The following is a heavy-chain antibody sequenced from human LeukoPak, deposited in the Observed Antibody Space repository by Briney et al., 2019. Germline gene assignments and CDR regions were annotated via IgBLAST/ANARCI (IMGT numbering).Heavy chain of an antibody. D-gene: IGHD6-13*01. V-gene: IGHV3-23*01. CDR3: AKSPLGDSSSWRTPFDY. Sequence: GGSLRLSCAASGFTFSSYAMSWVRQAPGKGLEWVSAISGSGGSTYYADSVKGRFTISGDNSKNTLYLQMNSLRAEDTAVYYCAKSPLGDSSSWRTPFDYWGQGTLVTVSS. CDR2: ISGSGGST. CDR1: GFTFSSYA. J-gene: IGHJ4*02.